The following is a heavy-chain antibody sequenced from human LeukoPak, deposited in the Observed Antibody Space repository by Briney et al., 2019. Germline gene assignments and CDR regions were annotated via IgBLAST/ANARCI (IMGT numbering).Heavy chain of an antibody. CDR2: ISYNGVST. CDR3: ARGSGWFNHYYMDV. V-gene: IGHV3-64*01. CDR1: GWTFRSYA. J-gene: IGHJ6*03. D-gene: IGHD6-19*01. Sequence: PGGSLRVTCPSCGWTFRSYAMYWVRPAPGKGLEYVSAISYNGVSTYHANSVKGRFTISRDNSKNTLYLQMDSLRTEDMAVYYCARGSGWFNHYYMDVWGKGTTVTISS.